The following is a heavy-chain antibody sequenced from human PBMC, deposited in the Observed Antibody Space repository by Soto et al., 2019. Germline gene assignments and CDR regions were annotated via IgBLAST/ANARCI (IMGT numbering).Heavy chain of an antibody. CDR3: AKSLGPEYYDSSGYS. V-gene: IGHV3-23*01. CDR1: GFTFSSYA. Sequence: PGGSLRLSCAASGFTFSSYAMTWVRQAPGKGLEWVSTISGSGDSTYYADSVKGRFTISRDNSKNTLYLQMNSLRAEDTAVYYCAKSLGPEYYDSSGYSWGQGTLVTVSS. J-gene: IGHJ4*02. D-gene: IGHD3-22*01. CDR2: ISGSGDST.